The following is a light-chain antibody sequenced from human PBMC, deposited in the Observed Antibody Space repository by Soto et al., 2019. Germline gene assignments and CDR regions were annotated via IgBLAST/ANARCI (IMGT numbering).Light chain of an antibody. J-gene: IGKJ1*01. V-gene: IGKV3-20*01. CDR1: QTVGSNY. CDR3: QQYGRSPWT. Sequence: EIVLTQSPVTLSLSPGQRATLSCRASQTVGSNYLAWYQQKPGQAPRVLIHGASSRATGIPDRFSGSGSGTDFTLSMSRLEPEDFAVYYCQQYGRSPWTFGQGTKVDIK. CDR2: GAS.